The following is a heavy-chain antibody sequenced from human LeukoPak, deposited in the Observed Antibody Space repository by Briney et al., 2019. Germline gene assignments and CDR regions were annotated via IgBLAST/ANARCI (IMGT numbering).Heavy chain of an antibody. CDR1: GGSISSSSYY. D-gene: IGHD1-7*01. V-gene: IGHV4-39*01. CDR3: ARAGPNNWFDP. J-gene: IGHJ5*02. Sequence: PSETLSLTCTVSGGSISSSSYYWGWIRQPPGKGLEWIATIYYSWRTSYTPSLKTRVTISVDTSKNQFSLKLSSVTAADTAVYYCARAGPNNWFDPWGQGTLVTVSS. CDR2: IYYSWRT.